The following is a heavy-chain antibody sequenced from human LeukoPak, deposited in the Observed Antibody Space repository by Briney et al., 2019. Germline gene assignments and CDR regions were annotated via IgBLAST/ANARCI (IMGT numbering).Heavy chain of an antibody. CDR3: ACRKYFSTWSDP. Sequence: GASLKLSCQGFGSSFTTYWIGWVNQTPGKGMEWMGIVYPGGSITHYSPSFQGQVTISADKSTSTAYLQWSSLKASDTAMYYCACRKYFSTWSDPWGQGTLVTVSS. J-gene: IGHJ5*02. V-gene: IGHV5-51*07. CDR2: VYPGGSIT. D-gene: IGHD1-14*01. CDR1: GSSFTTYW.